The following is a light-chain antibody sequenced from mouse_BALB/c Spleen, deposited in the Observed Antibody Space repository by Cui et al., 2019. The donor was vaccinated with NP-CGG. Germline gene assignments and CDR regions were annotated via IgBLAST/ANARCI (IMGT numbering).Light chain of an antibody. Sequence: QAVVTQESALTTSPGETVTLTCRSSTGAVTTSNYANWVQEKPDHLFTGLIGGTNNRVPGVPARFSGSLIGDKAVLTITGAQTEDEAIYFCALWYSNHWVFGGGTKTDCP. CDR3: ALWYSNHWV. CDR2: GTN. V-gene: IGLV1*01. J-gene: IGLJ1*01. CDR1: TGAVTTSNY.